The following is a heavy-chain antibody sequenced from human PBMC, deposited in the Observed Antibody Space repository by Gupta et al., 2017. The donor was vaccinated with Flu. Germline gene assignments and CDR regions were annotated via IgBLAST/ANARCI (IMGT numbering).Heavy chain of an antibody. CDR2: IDWDNDK. D-gene: IGHD1-26*01. CDR3: ARAGWEQYLAFDS. V-gene: IGHV2-70*04. J-gene: IGHJ4*02. CDR1: GFSLSTPGVR. Sequence: QVTLKESGPALVKPTQTLTLTCTFSGFSLSTPGVRVSWIRQPPGKALEWFARIDWDNDKVYSTSLKTRLTISKDTSKNQVVLKMTNMDPVDTATYYCARAGWEQYLAFDSWGQGSLVTVSS.